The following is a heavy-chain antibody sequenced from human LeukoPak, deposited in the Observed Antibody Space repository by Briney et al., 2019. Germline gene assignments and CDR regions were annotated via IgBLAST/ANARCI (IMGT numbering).Heavy chain of an antibody. V-gene: IGHV3-30*02. CDR1: GFTFSSYG. D-gene: IGHD6-13*01. J-gene: IGHJ3*02. CDR2: IQYDGNNK. Sequence: PGGSLRLSCAASGFTFSSYGMHWVRQAPGKGLEWVTFIQYDGNNKYYADSVKGRFTIFRDNAKNSLYLQMNSLRAEDMALYYCAKDGGYIQAFDIWGQGTMVTVSS. CDR3: AKDGGYIQAFDI.